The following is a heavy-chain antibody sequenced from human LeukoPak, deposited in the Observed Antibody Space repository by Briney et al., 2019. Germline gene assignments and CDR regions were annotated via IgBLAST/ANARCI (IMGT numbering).Heavy chain of an antibody. Sequence: PSGTLSLTCAVSGGSISSSNWWSWVRQPPGKGLEWIGEIYHSGSTNYNPSLKSRVTISVDKSKNQFSLKLSSVTAADTAVYYCARESHGSTSPGMDVWGQGTTVTVSS. V-gene: IGHV4-4*02. CDR2: IYHSGST. CDR3: ARESHGSTSPGMDV. J-gene: IGHJ6*02. D-gene: IGHD2-2*01. CDR1: GGSISSSNW.